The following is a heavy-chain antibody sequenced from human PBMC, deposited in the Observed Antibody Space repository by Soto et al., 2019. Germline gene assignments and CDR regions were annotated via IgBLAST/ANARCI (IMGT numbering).Heavy chain of an antibody. D-gene: IGHD1-1*01. CDR1: GLTVSGKKY. CDR3: ASWHEREHAYDV. Sequence: DVQLVESGGGLIQPGASLRLSCAAFGLTVSGKKYVAWVRQAPGKGLEWVSALYDVDGSFYADSVKGRFTTSSDSSKTTVYLQMNGLSPDDTAVYYCASWHEREHAYDVWGQGTTVTVSS. CDR2: LYDVDGS. V-gene: IGHV3-53*01. J-gene: IGHJ3*01.